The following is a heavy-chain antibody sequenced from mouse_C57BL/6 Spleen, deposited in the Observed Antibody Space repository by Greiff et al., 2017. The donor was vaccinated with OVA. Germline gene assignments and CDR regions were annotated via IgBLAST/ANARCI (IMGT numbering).Heavy chain of an antibody. CDR1: GFSLTSYG. J-gene: IGHJ4*01. D-gene: IGHD1-1*01. V-gene: IGHV2-9*01. CDR3: AKLSDGSSHYYAMDY. CDR2: IWGGGST. Sequence: QVQLQQSGPGLVAPSQSLSITCTVSGFSLTSYGVDWVRQPPGKGLEWLGEIWGGGSTNYNSALMSRLSISKDNSKSQVFLKMNSLQTDDTAMYYCAKLSDGSSHYYAMDYWGQGTSVTVSS.